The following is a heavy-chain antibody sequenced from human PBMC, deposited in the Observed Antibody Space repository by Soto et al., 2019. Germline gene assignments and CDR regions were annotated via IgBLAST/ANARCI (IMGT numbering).Heavy chain of an antibody. CDR2: ISSSSSYI. CDR3: ARDWVSAANWFDP. D-gene: IGHD2-2*01. J-gene: IGHJ5*02. Sequence: PVGSLRLSCAASGFTFSSYSMNWVRQAPGKGLEWVSSISSSSSYIYYADSVKGRFTISRDNAKNSLYLQMNSLRAEDTAVYYCARDWVSAANWFDPWGQGTLVTVSS. CDR1: GFTFSSYS. V-gene: IGHV3-21*01.